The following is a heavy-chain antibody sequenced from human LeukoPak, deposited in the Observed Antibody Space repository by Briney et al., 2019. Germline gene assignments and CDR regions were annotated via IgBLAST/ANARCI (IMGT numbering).Heavy chain of an antibody. CDR1: GGSISSYY. V-gene: IGHV4-59*01. CDR2: IYYSGST. Sequence: SETLSLTCTVSGGSISSYYWSWIRQPPGKGLEWIGYIYYSGSTNYNPSLKSRVTISVDTSKNQFSLKLSSVTAADTAVYYCAKGRSPGYMDVWGKGTTVTISS. J-gene: IGHJ6*03. CDR3: AKGRSPGYMDV.